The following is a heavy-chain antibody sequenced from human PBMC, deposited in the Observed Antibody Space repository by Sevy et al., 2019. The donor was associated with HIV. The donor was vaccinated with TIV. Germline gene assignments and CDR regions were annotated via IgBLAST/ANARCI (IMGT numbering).Heavy chain of an antibody. V-gene: IGHV3-30*18. CDR1: GLSVTNNG. J-gene: IGHJ6*02. CDR2: ISYDGINK. CDR3: AKDFTGFYGMDV. D-gene: IGHD3-9*01. Sequence: GGSLRLSCEVSGLSVTNNGMHWVRQAPGKGLEGVAVISYDGINKYYGDSVKGRFIIPRERSKNTLYLQMNILRIGDTAVYYCAKDFTGFYGMDVWGQGTTVTVSS.